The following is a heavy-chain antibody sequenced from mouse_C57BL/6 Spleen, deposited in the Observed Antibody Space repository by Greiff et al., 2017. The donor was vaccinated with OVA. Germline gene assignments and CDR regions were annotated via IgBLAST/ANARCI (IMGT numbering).Heavy chain of an antibody. J-gene: IGHJ2*01. CDR1: GYTFTSYW. CDR3: ARSGLITTVVPYYFDY. Sequence: QVQLQQPGAELVKPGASVKMSCKASGYTFTSYWITWVKQRPGQGLEWIGDIYPGSGSTNYNEKFKSKATLTVDTSSSTAYMQLSSLTSEDSAVYYCARSGLITTVVPYYFDYWGQGTTLTVSS. V-gene: IGHV1-55*01. CDR2: IYPGSGST. D-gene: IGHD1-1*01.